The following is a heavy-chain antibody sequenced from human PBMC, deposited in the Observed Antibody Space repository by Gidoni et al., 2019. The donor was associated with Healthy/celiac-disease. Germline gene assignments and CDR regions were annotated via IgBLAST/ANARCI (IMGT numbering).Heavy chain of an antibody. CDR2: IKSKSDGGTT. V-gene: IGHV3-15*01. D-gene: IGHD3-3*01. CDR1: GFTFSNAW. J-gene: IGHJ4*02. CDR3: TPSFWSGTFPVGY. Sequence: EVQVVESGGGLVKPGGSLRLSCAASGFTFSNAWMSWVRQAPGKGLEWVGRIKSKSDGGTTEYAAPVKGRFSISRDDSKNTLYLQMNSLKTEDTAVYYCTPSFWSGTFPVGYWGQGTLVTVSS.